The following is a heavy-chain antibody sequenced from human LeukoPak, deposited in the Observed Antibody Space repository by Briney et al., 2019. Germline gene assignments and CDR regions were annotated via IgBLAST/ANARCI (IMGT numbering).Heavy chain of an antibody. CDR1: GYTFTGYY. CDR2: INPNSGGK. Sequence: GASVKVSCKASGYTFTGYYMHWVRRAPGQGLEWMGWINPNSGGKNYAQKFQGRVTMTRDTSISTAYMELSRLRSDDTAVYYCARSPRGVVVGFDSWGQGTLVTVSS. CDR3: ARSPRGVVVGFDS. D-gene: IGHD2-2*01. J-gene: IGHJ5*01. V-gene: IGHV1-2*02.